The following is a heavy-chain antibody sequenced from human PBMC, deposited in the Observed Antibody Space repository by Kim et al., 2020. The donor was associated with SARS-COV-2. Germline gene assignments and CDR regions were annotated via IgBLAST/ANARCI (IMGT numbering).Heavy chain of an antibody. D-gene: IGHD6-19*01. Sequence: YYAESVKGRFTSSRDNAKKALYLQMNSLRAEDTAVYYCARDRQWLGLFDSWGQGTLVTVSS. J-gene: IGHJ4*02. V-gene: IGHV3-48*04. CDR3: ARDRQWLGLFDS.